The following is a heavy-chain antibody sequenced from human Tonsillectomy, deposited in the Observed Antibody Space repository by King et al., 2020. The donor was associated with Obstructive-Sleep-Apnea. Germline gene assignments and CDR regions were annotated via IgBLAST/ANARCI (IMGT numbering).Heavy chain of an antibody. CDR3: ARGIGELGSGWYLMFDF. D-gene: IGHD6-19*01. CDR1: GYIFTRHH. CDR2: INPNDGTT. V-gene: IGHV1-46*01. Sequence: VQLVESGAEVKKPGASMKVSCKASGYIFTRHHMHWVRLAPGQGLEWMGMINPNDGTTTYAQKFQGRVTMTRETSTSTVYMELSSLRSEDTAVYYCARGIGELGSGWYLMFDFWGQGTLVTVSS. J-gene: IGHJ4*02.